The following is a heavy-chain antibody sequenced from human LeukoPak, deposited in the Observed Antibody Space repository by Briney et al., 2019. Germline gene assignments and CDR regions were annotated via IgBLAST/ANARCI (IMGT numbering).Heavy chain of an antibody. CDR2: IWYDGSNT. CDR3: ARDRSTTHFDY. D-gene: IGHD5/OR15-5a*01. J-gene: IGHJ4*02. CDR1: GFTVSSYG. Sequence: GGSLRLSCAASGFTVSSYGMHWVRQAPGEGLEWVAMIWYDGSNTYYADSVKGRFTISRDNSKNTLFLQMDSLRAEDTAVYYCARDRSTTHFDYWGQGTLVTVSS. V-gene: IGHV3-33*08.